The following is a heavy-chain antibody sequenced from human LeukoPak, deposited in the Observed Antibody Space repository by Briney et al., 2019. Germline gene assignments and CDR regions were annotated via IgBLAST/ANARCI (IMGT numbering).Heavy chain of an antibody. CDR1: GFTFSDYY. CDR2: ISSSGSTI. D-gene: IGHD3-3*01. Sequence: GGSLRLSCAASGFTFSDYYMSWIRQAPGKGLEWVSYISSSGSTIYYADSVKGRFTISRDNAKNSLYLQMNSLRAEDTAVYYCARNQIFGVVRSFDPWGQGTLVTVSS. CDR3: ARNQIFGVVRSFDP. J-gene: IGHJ5*02. V-gene: IGHV3-11*04.